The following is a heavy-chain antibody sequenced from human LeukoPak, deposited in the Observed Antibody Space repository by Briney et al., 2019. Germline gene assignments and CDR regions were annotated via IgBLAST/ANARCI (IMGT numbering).Heavy chain of an antibody. CDR3: ARQGGLAAAGGALDY. CDR2: IYPGDSDT. CDR1: GYSFTSHW. D-gene: IGHD6-13*01. J-gene: IGHJ4*02. V-gene: IGHV5-51*01. Sequence: GESLKISCKGSGYSFTSHWIGWLRQMPGKGLEWVGIIYPGDSDTRYRPSFQGQVTISADKSINTAYLQWNSLKASDTAMYYCARQGGLAAAGGALDYWGQGTLVTVSS.